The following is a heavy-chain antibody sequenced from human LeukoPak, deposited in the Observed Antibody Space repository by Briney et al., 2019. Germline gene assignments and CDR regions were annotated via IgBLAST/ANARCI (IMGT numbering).Heavy chain of an antibody. V-gene: IGHV4-38-2*02. J-gene: IGHJ3*02. D-gene: IGHD1-26*01. CDR1: GYSISSGYY. CDR2: IYHSGSI. Sequence: SETLSLTCTVSGYSISSGYYWGWIRQPPGKGLEWIGSIYHSGSIYYNPSLKSRVTISVDTSKNQFSLKLSSVTAADTAVYYCARDTVGATGSYAFDIWGQGTMVTVSS. CDR3: ARDTVGATGSYAFDI.